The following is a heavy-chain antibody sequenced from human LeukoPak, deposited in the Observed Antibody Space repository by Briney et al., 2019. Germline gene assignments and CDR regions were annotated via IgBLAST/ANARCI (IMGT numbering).Heavy chain of an antibody. D-gene: IGHD1-1*01. J-gene: IGHJ4*02. V-gene: IGHV3-66*01. CDR1: GFTVSSNY. Sequence: EGSLRLSCAASGFTVSSNYLSWVRQAPGKGLEWVSTIYRGGSTYYADSAKGRFTISRDNSKNTVYLQINTLRVEDTAVYYCARGGLETAVKYFFDYWGQGTLITVSS. CDR2: IYRGGST. CDR3: ARGGLETAVKYFFDY.